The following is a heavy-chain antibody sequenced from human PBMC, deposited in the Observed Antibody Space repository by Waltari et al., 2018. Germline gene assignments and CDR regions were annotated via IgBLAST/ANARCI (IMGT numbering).Heavy chain of an antibody. CDR2: IVVCSGNT. CDR3: AADQILHYYYGMDV. D-gene: IGHD2-15*01. CDR1: GFTFTSSA. Sequence: QMQLVQSGPEVKKPGTSVKVSCKASGFTFTSSAVQWVRQARGQRLEWIGWIVVCSGNTNYAQKFQERVTITRDMSTSTAYMELSSLRSEDTAVYYCAADQILHYYYGMDVWGQGTTVTVSS. J-gene: IGHJ6*02. V-gene: IGHV1-58*01.